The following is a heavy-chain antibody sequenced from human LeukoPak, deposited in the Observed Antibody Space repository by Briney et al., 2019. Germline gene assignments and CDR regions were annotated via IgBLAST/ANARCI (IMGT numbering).Heavy chain of an antibody. D-gene: IGHD4-17*01. V-gene: IGHV3-48*03. Sequence: GGSLRLSCVASGFTFSDDEMKWVRQAAGRGLEWVSYISTSGSITYYADSVKGRFTISRDNAKNSLYLQMNSLRAEDTAAYYCAKDGTTVTTNYYYGMDVWGQGPTVTVSS. J-gene: IGHJ6*02. CDR2: ISTSGSIT. CDR1: GFTFSDDE. CDR3: AKDGTTVTTNYYYGMDV.